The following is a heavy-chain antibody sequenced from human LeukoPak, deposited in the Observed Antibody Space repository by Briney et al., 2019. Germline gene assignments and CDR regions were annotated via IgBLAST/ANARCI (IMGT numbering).Heavy chain of an antibody. CDR3: TRVGGYSYGPQYYYYYYYYMDV. CDR2: IYYSGNT. Sequence: SETLSLTCTVSGGSISSSSYYWGWIRQPPGKGLEWIGSIYYSGNTHYNPSLKSRVTISVDTSKNQFSLKLSSVTAADTAVYYCTRVGGYSYGPQYYYYYYYYMDVWGKGTTVTVSS. V-gene: IGHV4-39*07. D-gene: IGHD5-18*01. J-gene: IGHJ6*03. CDR1: GGSISSSSYY.